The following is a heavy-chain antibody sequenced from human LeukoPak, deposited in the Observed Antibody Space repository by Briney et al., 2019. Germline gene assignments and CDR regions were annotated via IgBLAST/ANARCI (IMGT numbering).Heavy chain of an antibody. D-gene: IGHD4-17*01. Sequence: GGSLTLSCGASGFTFSSYGMHWLRQGPGKGLEGVANIKQDGSEKYYVDSVKGRFTISRDNAKNSLYLQMSSLRAEDTALYYCAKDSNHDDYVFDYWGQGTLVTVSS. V-gene: IGHV3-7*03. CDR2: IKQDGSEK. CDR3: AKDSNHDDYVFDY. CDR1: GFTFSSYG. J-gene: IGHJ4*02.